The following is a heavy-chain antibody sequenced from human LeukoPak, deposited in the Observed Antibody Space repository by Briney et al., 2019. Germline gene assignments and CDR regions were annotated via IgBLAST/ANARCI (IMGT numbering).Heavy chain of an antibody. CDR3: ASDSSSWNTSSYYFDY. D-gene: IGHD6-13*01. J-gene: IGHJ4*02. V-gene: IGHV3-21*01. Sequence: PGGSLRLSCAASGFTFSSYSMNWVRQAPGKGLEWVSSISSSSSYIYYADSVKGRFTISRDNAKNSLYLQMNSLRAEDTAVYYCASDSSSWNTSSYYFDYWGQGTLVTVSS. CDR1: GFTFSSYS. CDR2: ISSSSSYI.